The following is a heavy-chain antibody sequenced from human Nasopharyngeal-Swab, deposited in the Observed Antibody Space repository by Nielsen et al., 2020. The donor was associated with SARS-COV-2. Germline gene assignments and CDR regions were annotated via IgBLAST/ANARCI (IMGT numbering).Heavy chain of an antibody. D-gene: IGHD3-3*01. CDR3: AAETSYPYDFWSDSYYYYGMDV. CDR2: ISAYNGNT. Sequence: ASVKVSCKASGYTFTSYGISWVRQAPGQGLEWMGWISAYNGNTNYAQKLQGRVTMTTDTSTSTAYMELSSLRSEDTAVYYCAAETSYPYDFWSDSYYYYGMDVWGQGTTVTVSS. CDR1: GYTFTSYG. V-gene: IGHV1-18*01. J-gene: IGHJ6*02.